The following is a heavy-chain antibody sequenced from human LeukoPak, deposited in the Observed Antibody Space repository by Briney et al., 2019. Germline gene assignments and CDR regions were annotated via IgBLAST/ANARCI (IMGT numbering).Heavy chain of an antibody. D-gene: IGHD6-6*01. Sequence: SETLSLTCAVYGGSFSGYYWSWIRQPPGKGLEWIGEINHSGSTNYNPSLKSRVTISVDTSKNQFSLKLSSVTAADTAVYYYARMYSSSSGDYYYYYMDVWGKGTTVTVSS. CDR1: GGSFSGYY. J-gene: IGHJ6*03. CDR2: INHSGST. CDR3: ARMYSSSSGDYYYYYMDV. V-gene: IGHV4-34*01.